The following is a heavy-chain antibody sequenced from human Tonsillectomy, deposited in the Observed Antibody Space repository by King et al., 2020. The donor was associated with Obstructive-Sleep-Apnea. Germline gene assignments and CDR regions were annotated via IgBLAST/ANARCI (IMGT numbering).Heavy chain of an antibody. CDR3: AKGGEYYDILTGYYNDNWFDP. D-gene: IGHD3-9*01. J-gene: IGHJ5*02. CDR2: ISGSGGGT. CDR1: GFTFSINA. V-gene: IGHV3-23*04. Sequence: EVQLVESGGGLVQPGGSLRLSCADSGFTFSINAMNWVRQAPGKGLEWVSGISGSGGGTYYADSVKGRFTISRDNSKSTLYLQMNSLRAEDTAVYYCAKGGEYYDILTGYYNDNWFDPWGQGTLVTVSS.